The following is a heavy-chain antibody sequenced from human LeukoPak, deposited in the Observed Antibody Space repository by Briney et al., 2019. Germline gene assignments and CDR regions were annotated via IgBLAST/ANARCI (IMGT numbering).Heavy chain of an antibody. CDR3: AKDEGTTSFDY. J-gene: IGHJ4*02. Sequence: ASVKVSCKASGYTFTSYDINWVRQATGQGLEWMGWMNPNSGNTGYAQKFQGRVTMTRNTSISTAYMELNSLRAEDTAMYYCAKDEGTTSFDYWGQGTLVTVSS. CDR2: MNPNSGNT. D-gene: IGHD1-7*01. V-gene: IGHV1-8*01. CDR1: GYTFTSYD.